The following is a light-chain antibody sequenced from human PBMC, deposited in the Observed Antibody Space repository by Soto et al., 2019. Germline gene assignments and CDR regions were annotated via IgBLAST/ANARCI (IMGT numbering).Light chain of an antibody. CDR3: SSYTTSGTPV. CDR1: SSDVGGYNS. CDR2: EVS. V-gene: IGLV2-14*01. Sequence: QSALTQPASVSGSPGQTITISCTGTSSDVGGYNSLSWYQQHPGKAPKVMIYEVSNRPSGVSNRFSGSKTGNTAPLTISGLQAEDEDDYFCSSYTTSGTPVFGGGTKLTVL. J-gene: IGLJ3*02.